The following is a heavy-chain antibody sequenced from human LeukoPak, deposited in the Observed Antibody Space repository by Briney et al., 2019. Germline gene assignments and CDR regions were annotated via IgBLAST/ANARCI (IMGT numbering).Heavy chain of an antibody. CDR1: GYTFTYYY. V-gene: IGHV1-2*02. CDR2: INPSSGGT. Sequence: ASVKVSCKASGYTFTYYYMHWVRQAPGQGREWMGWINPSSGGTNYAQKFQGRVTVTRDTDISTAYMDLSRLRSDDTAVYYCARAGVWDYSDSSGYHNAAFDIWGQGTMVTVSS. CDR3: ARAGVWDYSDSSGYHNAAFDI. D-gene: IGHD3-22*01. J-gene: IGHJ3*02.